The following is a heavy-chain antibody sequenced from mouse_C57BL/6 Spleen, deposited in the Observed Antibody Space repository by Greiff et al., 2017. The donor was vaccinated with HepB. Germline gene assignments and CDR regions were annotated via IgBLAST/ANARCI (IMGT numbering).Heavy chain of an antibody. V-gene: IGHV1-7*01. CDR1: GYTFTSYW. J-gene: IGHJ1*03. CDR3: ARDYGSSYWYFDV. D-gene: IGHD1-1*01. CDR2: INPSSGYT. Sequence: QVQLQQSGAELAKPGASVKLSCKASGYTFTSYWMHWVKQRPGQGLEWIGYINPSSGYTKYNQKFKDKATLTADKSTSTAYMQLSSLTYEDSAVYYCARDYGSSYWYFDVWGTGTTVTVSS.